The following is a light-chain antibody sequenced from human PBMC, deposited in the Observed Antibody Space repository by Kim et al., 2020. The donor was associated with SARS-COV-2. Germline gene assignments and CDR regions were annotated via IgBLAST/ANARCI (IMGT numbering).Light chain of an antibody. CDR2: GAS. CDR1: QSVSK. CDR3: QQYNIWRT. V-gene: IGKV3-15*01. J-gene: IGKJ1*01. Sequence: LSVSPGERPTRSCRASQSVSKLAWYQQRPGQAPRLLIYGASTRATGIPARFSGSGSGTEFTLTISSLQSEDFAVYYCQQYNIWRTFGQGTKVDIK.